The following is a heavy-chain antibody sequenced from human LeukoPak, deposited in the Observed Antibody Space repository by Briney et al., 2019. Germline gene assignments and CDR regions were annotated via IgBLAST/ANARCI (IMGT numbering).Heavy chain of an antibody. D-gene: IGHD2-21*01. Sequence: PGGSLRLSCTASGFSIRNYWMHWVRQAPGKGLEWVSGISWNSGSIGYADSVKGRFTISRDNAKNSLYLQMNSLRAEDMALYYCAKETYWGGFDPWGQGTLVTVSS. CDR2: ISWNSGSI. CDR3: AKETYWGGFDP. V-gene: IGHV3-9*03. J-gene: IGHJ5*02. CDR1: GFSIRNYW.